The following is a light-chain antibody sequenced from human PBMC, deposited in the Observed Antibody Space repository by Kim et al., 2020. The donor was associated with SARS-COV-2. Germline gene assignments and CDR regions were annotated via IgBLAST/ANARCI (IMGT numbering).Light chain of an antibody. Sequence: QSALTQPRSVSGSPGQSVTISCTGTSSDVGYYNFVSWYQQHPGKAPKLMISDVTKRPSGVPDRFSGSKFGNTASLTISGLQAEDEADYYCCSFAGSYTLVFGGGTQLTVL. V-gene: IGLV2-11*01. CDR3: CSFAGSYTLV. CDR2: DVT. CDR1: SSDVGYYNF. J-gene: IGLJ2*01.